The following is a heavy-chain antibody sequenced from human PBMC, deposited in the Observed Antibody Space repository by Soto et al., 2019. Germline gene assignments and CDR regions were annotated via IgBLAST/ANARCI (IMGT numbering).Heavy chain of an antibody. J-gene: IGHJ4*02. Sequence: GGSLRLSCAASDFTSSGFAVHWVRQAQGKGLEWVAVSPYDGSNKYYAASVKGRFTISRDNSKNTLYLQMNSLRAEDTAVYYCARQYYDSSGFYWHLEFWGQGTLVPVSS. CDR1: DFTSSGFA. CDR3: ARQYYDSSGFYWHLEF. D-gene: IGHD3-22*01. CDR2: SPYDGSNK. V-gene: IGHV3-30-3*01.